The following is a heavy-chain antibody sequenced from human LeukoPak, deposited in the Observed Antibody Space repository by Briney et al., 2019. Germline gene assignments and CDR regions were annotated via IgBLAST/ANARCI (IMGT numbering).Heavy chain of an antibody. CDR2: INPNSGGT. CDR3: ARDQISSYYYDSSGYSGGFDY. D-gene: IGHD3-22*01. CDR1: GYTFTGYY. J-gene: IGHJ4*02. Sequence: ASVKVSCKASGYTFTGYYMHWVRQAPGQGLEWMGWINPNSGGTNYAQKFQGRVTMTRDTSISTAYMELSRLRSDDTAVYYCARDQISSYYYDSSGYSGGFDYWGQRTLVTVSS. V-gene: IGHV1-2*02.